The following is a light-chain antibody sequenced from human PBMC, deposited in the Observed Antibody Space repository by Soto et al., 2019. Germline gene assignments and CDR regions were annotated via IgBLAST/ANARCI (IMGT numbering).Light chain of an antibody. V-gene: IGKV1-5*03. Sequence: DIQMTQSPSTLSASVGDRVTIACRASQSISSRLAWYQQKPGKAPKLLIYKASTLESGVPSRFSGSGSGTAFSITISSLQNDDFSTYYCQQYNLSSTFGPGTKVDIK. CDR1: QSISSR. CDR3: QQYNLSST. CDR2: KAS. J-gene: IGKJ3*01.